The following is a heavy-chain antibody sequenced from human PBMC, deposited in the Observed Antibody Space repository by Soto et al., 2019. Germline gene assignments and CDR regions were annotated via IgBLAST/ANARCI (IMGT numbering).Heavy chain of an antibody. Sequence: PGGSLRLSCAASGFTYGSYTMHWVRQAPGKGLEWVAVISHDGTNKDYGDSVKGRFTISRDNSKNTLYLQMNSLRAEDTAVYYCARVYGYDILTGYHHDAFDIWGQGTMVTVSS. J-gene: IGHJ3*02. V-gene: IGHV3-30-3*01. D-gene: IGHD3-9*01. CDR3: ARVYGYDILTGYHHDAFDI. CDR1: GFTYGSYT. CDR2: ISHDGTNK.